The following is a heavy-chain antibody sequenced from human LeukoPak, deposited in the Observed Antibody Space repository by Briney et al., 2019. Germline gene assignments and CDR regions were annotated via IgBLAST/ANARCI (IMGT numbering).Heavy chain of an antibody. CDR2: IYTTGST. V-gene: IGHV4-61*02. CDR1: GGSISSGSYY. D-gene: IGHD1-26*01. CDR3: ARGPYSGGYGSPFDH. Sequence: PSETLSLTCTVSGGSISSGSYYWSWIRQPAGKGLEWIGRIYTTGSTNYNPSLKSRVTISVDTSKNQFSLKLSSVTAADTAVYHCARGPYSGGYGSPFDHWGQGTLVTVSS. J-gene: IGHJ4*02.